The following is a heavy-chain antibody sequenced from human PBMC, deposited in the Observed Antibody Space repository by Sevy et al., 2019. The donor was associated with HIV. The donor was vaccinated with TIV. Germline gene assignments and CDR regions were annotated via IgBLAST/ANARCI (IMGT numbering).Heavy chain of an antibody. D-gene: IGHD2-15*01. V-gene: IGHV3-30*04. CDR3: ARCSGYYCFYYGMDV. CDR2: ISNDGSKT. J-gene: IGHJ6*02. Sequence: GGSLRLSCEASGFTISRYGLHWVRQAPGKGLEWMSGISNDGSKTDYADAVRGRFIISRDNSKNILHLQMSNLSPEDTAVYYCARCSGYYCFYYGMDVWGQGTTVTVSS. CDR1: GFTISRYG.